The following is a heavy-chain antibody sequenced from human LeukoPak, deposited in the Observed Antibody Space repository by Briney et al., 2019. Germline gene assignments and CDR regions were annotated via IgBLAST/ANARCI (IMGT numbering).Heavy chain of an antibody. CDR1: GFTFSSRW. CDR3: AREGNYNMDV. V-gene: IGHV3-7*01. CDR2: IKQDGSVK. J-gene: IGHJ6*03. Sequence: GGSLRLSCAAYGFTFSSRWMTWVRQAPGKGLEWVANIKQDGSVKYYVDSVKGRFTISRDNAKNSLYLQMNSLRVEDTAVYYCAREGNYNMDVWGKGTTVTVSS.